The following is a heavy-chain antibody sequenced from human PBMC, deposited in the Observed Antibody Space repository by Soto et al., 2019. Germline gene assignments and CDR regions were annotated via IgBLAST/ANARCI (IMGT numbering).Heavy chain of an antibody. D-gene: IGHD3-10*01. CDR2: IWYDGSNK. CDR1: GFTFSSYG. CDR3: ARDPFTMVRGVIIKRRSGSPDY. J-gene: IGHJ4*02. Sequence: GGSLRLSCAASGFTFSSYGMHWVRQAPGKGLEWVAVIWYDGSNKYYADSVKGRFTISRDNSKNTLYLQMNSLRAEDTAVYYCARDPFTMVRGVIIKRRSGSPDYWGQGTLVTVSS. V-gene: IGHV3-33*01.